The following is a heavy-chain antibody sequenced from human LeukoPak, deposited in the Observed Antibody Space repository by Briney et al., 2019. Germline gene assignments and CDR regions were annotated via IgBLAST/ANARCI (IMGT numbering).Heavy chain of an antibody. J-gene: IGHJ6*02. V-gene: IGHV3-15*01. CDR3: TTGGYKYDNDYYYGMDV. CDR2: VKNKIDGGTT. CDR1: GFTFSNAW. D-gene: IGHD3-22*01. Sequence: AGGSLRLSCAASGFTFSNAWMSWVRQAPGKGLEWVGRVKNKIDGGTTDYAAPVRGRFTISRDDSKNTLYLQMNSLKTEDTAVYYCTTGGYKYDNDYYYGMDVWGQGTTVTVSS.